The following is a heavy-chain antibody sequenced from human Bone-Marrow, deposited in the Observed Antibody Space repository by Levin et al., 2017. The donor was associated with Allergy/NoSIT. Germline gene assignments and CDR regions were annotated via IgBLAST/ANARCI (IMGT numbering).Heavy chain of an antibody. CDR2: LHHTGAT. V-gene: IGHV4-59*03. CDR3: ALGSTGAWAP. D-gene: IGHD7-27*01. CDR1: VGSISSHY. J-gene: IGHJ5*02. Sequence: LSQTLSLTCTVSVGSISSHYWSWIRQSSGKGLEWIGYLHHTGATDYNPSLKSRVTFSMDTSKNQFSLRLSSVTAADTAIDYCALGSTGAWAPWGQGTLVTVSS.